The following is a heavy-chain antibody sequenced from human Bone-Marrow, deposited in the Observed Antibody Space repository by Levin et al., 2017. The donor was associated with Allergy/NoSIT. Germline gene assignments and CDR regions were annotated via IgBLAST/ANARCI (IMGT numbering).Heavy chain of an antibody. D-gene: IGHD3-10*01. CDR2: IYYSGGT. J-gene: IGHJ3*01. Sequence: SQTLSLTCTVSGGSIGGGDYYWSWVRQPPGKGLEWIGFIYYSGGTSYNPSLRSRLTLSIDTSKNQFSVRLSSVTAADTAVYYWARVPGAYGSGSSNAFDVWGQGTMVTVSS. V-gene: IGHV4-30-4*01. CDR3: ARVPGAYGSGSSNAFDV. CDR1: GGSIGGGDYY.